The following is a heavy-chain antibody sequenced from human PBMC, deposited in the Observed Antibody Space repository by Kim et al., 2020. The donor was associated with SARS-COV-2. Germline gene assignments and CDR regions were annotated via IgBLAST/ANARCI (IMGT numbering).Heavy chain of an antibody. Sequence: VYSVKGRFTISRDKSKYTLHLQMNSLRVEDTAIYYCARADFYGSGSPDNWGQGTLVTVSS. J-gene: IGHJ4*02. CDR3: ARADFYGSGSPDN. D-gene: IGHD3-10*01. V-gene: IGHV3-23*05.